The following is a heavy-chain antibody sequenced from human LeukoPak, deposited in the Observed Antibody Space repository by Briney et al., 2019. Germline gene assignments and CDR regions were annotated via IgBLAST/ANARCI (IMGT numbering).Heavy chain of an antibody. CDR2: VSGSGGST. CDR1: GFSFVGYA. V-gene: IGHV3-23*01. CDR3: ARDRAQQGFEGPSVDY. D-gene: IGHD3-9*01. Sequence: PGGSLRLSCAASGFSFVGYAMSWVRQAPGKGLEWVSAVSGSGGSTYYADSVKGRFTISRDNSKNTLYLQMNSLRAEDTAVYYCARDRAQQGFEGPSVDYWGQGTLVTVSS. J-gene: IGHJ4*02.